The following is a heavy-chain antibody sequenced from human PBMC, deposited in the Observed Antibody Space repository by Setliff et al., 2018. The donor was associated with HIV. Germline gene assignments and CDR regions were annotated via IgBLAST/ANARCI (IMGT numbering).Heavy chain of an antibody. V-gene: IGHV3-30*02. CDR3: AKSFNSGPTNWNIDV. CDR1: GLTFSRYG. CDR2: IQYDESNK. J-gene: IGHJ6*03. D-gene: IGHD1-20*01. Sequence: GGSLRLSCAVSGLTFSRYGFHWVRQVPGKGLDWVTFIQYDESNKYYGDSVRGRFTISRDKSKNTLYLQMNSLRSEDTAVYFCAKSFNSGPTNWNIDVWGTGTTVTVSS.